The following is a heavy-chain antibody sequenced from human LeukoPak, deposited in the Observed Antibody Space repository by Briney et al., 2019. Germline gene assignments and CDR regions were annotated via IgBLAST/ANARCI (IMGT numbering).Heavy chain of an antibody. V-gene: IGHV4-34*01. CDR2: INHSGST. Sequence: PSETLSLTCAVYGGSFSGYYWSWIRQPPGKGLEWIGEINHSGSTNYNPSLKSRVTISVDTSKNQFSLKLSSVTAADTAVYYCARGRDPGHYYYYYKDVWGKGTTVTVSS. D-gene: IGHD1-14*01. J-gene: IGHJ6*03. CDR3: ARGRDPGHYYYYYKDV. CDR1: GGSFSGYY.